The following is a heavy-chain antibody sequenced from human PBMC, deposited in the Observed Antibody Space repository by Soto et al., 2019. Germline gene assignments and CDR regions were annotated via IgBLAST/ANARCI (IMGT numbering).Heavy chain of an antibody. D-gene: IGHD6-13*01. V-gene: IGHV3-15*01. Sequence: PGGSLRLSCAASGFTFSNAWMSWVRQAPGKGLEWVGRIKSKTDGGTTDYAAPVKGRFTISRDDSKNTLYLQMNSLKTEDTAVYYCSLLLQLGEFDYWGQGTLVTVSS. J-gene: IGHJ4*02. CDR2: IKSKTDGGTT. CDR3: SLLLQLGEFDY. CDR1: GFTFSNAW.